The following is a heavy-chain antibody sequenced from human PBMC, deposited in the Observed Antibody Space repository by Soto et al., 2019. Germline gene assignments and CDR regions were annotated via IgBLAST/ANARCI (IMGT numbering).Heavy chain of an antibody. CDR1: GYTFTAYH. J-gene: IGHJ6*02. Sequence: QVQLVQSGAEVKEPVDSVRVSCEASGYTFTAYHIHWVRQAPGQGLEWMGWINPKFGDTTYAQDFQGRVSMTRDMSISTVYMELSRLTSDDTAIYYCARNMDYYYGRGSGNGHGVWGQGTTVTV. CDR2: INPKFGDT. V-gene: IGHV1-2*02. D-gene: IGHD3-10*02. CDR3: ARNMDYYYGRGSGNGHGV.